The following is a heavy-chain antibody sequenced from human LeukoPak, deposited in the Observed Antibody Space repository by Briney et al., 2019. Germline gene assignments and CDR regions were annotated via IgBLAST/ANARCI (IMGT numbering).Heavy chain of an antibody. J-gene: IGHJ4*02. CDR2: INHSGST. CDR1: GGSFSGYY. CDR3: ARAVDYYDSSGYAHKYYFDY. D-gene: IGHD3-22*01. Sequence: SETLSLTCAVYGGSFSGYYWSWIRQPPGKGLEWIGEINHSGSTNYNPSLKSRVTISVDTSKNRCSLKLSSVTAADTAVYYCARAVDYYDSSGYAHKYYFDYWGQGTLVTVSS. V-gene: IGHV4-34*01.